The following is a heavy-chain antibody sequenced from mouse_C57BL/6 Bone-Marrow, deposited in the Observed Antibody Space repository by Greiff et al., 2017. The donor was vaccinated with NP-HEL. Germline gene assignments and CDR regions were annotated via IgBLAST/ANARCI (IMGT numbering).Heavy chain of an antibody. Sequence: VQLQQSGAELARPGASVKMSCKASGYTFTSYTMHWVNQRPGQGLEWIGYINPSSGYTKYNQKFKDKATLTADKSSSTAYMQLSSLTSEDSAVYYCARGSPLNFDYWGQGTTLTVSS. CDR1: GYTFTSYT. V-gene: IGHV1-4*01. J-gene: IGHJ2*01. CDR3: ARGSPLNFDY. D-gene: IGHD1-1*01. CDR2: INPSSGYT.